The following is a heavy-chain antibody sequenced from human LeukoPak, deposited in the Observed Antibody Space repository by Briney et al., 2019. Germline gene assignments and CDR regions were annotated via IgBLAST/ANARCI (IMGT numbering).Heavy chain of an antibody. CDR3: ARDRGYYYDSSGYYSHYYYYMDV. J-gene: IGHJ6*03. Sequence: ASVKVSCKASGYTFTGYYMHWVRQAPGQGLEWMGIINPSGGSTSYAQKFQGRVTMTRDTSTSTVYMELSSLRSEDTAVYYCARDRGYYYDSSGYYSHYYYYMDVWGKGTTVTVSS. V-gene: IGHV1-46*01. CDR1: GYTFTGYY. CDR2: INPSGGST. D-gene: IGHD3-22*01.